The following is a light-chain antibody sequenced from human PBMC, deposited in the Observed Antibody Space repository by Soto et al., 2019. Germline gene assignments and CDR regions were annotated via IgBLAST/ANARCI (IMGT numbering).Light chain of an antibody. Sequence: ILLTRSPSFLSASVGDRVTITCRASQDISSSLAWYQQKPGKAPKLLIYDASTLQTGVPSRFRGSGSGTGFTLTISSLQPEDFATYSCQQLASYPIGTFGGGTKVDI. J-gene: IGKJ4*01. CDR3: QQLASYPIGT. CDR1: QDISSS. CDR2: DAS. V-gene: IGKV1-9*01.